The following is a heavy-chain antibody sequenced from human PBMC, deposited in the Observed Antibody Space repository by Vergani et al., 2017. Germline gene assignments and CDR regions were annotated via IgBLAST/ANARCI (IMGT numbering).Heavy chain of an antibody. CDR1: GGTFSSYA. D-gene: IGHD3-10*01. J-gene: IGHJ4*02. CDR3: ASAASMVRGVIVY. V-gene: IGHV1-69*04. CDR2: IIPILGIA. Sequence: QVQLVQSGAEVKKPGSSVKVSCKASGGTFSSYALSWVRQAPGQGLEWMGRIIPILGIANYAQKFQGRVTITADKSTSTAYMELSSLRSEDTAVYYCASAASMVRGVIVYWGQGTLVTVAS.